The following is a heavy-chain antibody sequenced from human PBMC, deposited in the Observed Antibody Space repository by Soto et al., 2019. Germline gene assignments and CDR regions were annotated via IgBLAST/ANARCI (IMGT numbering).Heavy chain of an antibody. CDR1: GYNFTSYD. V-gene: IGHV1-8*01. Sequence: ASVKVSCKASGYNFTSYDINWVRQATGQGFEWMGWMNPNSGNTGYAQKFQGRVTMTRNTSISTAYMELSSLRSEDTAVYYCAGGLPSWQIHINFLGKVTRSIFSS. J-gene: IGHJ6*04. D-gene: IGHD2-21*01. CDR3: AGGLPSWQIHINF. CDR2: MNPNSGNT.